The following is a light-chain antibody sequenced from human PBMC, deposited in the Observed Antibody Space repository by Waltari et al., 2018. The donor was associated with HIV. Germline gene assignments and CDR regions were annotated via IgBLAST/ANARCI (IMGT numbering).Light chain of an antibody. CDR3: QQYYTSPKT. CDR1: QSVFYGSNNRNH. J-gene: IGKJ1*01. Sequence: DIAMTQSPDSLAVSLGERATIDCKSSQSVFYGSNNRNHLAWYQQKAGQPPKLLIAWASTRESGVPDRFSGSGSGTDFTLTISSLQAEDVAVYYCQQYYTSPKTFGQGTKVEIK. CDR2: WAS. V-gene: IGKV4-1*01.